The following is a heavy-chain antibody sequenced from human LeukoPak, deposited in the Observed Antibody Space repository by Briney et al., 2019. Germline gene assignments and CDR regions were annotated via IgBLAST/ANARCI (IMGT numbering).Heavy chain of an antibody. CDR1: GYTFTSYG. J-gene: IGHJ4*02. D-gene: IGHD3-22*01. Sequence: GASVKVSCKASGYTFTSYGISWVQQAPGQGLEWMGWISAYNGNTNYAQKLQGRVTMTTDTSTTTAYMELRSLRSDDTAVYYCASVRSSASYHDAFDYWGQGTQVTVSS. CDR2: ISAYNGNT. CDR3: ASVRSSASYHDAFDY. V-gene: IGHV1-18*01.